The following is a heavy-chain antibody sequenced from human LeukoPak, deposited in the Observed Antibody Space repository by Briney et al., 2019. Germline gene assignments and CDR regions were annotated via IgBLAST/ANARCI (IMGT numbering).Heavy chain of an antibody. Sequence: GGSLRLSCAASGFTFSNYAINWVRQAPGKGLEWVSAINGSGGSSYYADSVRDRFTISRDNSKNMLYLKMSSLRAEDTAVYYCAKEMALGIAVAGFFDFWGRGTLVTVSS. CDR1: GFTFSNYA. CDR2: INGSGGSS. J-gene: IGHJ4*02. V-gene: IGHV3-23*01. CDR3: AKEMALGIAVAGFFDF. D-gene: IGHD6-19*01.